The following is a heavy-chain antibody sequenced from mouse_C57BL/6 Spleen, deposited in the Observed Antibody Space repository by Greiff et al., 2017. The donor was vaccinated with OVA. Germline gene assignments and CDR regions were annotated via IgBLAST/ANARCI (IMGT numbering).Heavy chain of an antibody. D-gene: IGHD1-1*01. CDR1: GFTFSDYG. CDR2: ISSGSSTI. Sequence: EVHLVESGGGLVKPGGSLKLSCAASGFTFSDYGMHWVRQAPEKGLEWVAYISSGSSTIYYADTVKGRFTISRDNAKNTLFLQMTSLRSEDTAMYYCARNYYGSSPRFAYWGQGTLVTVSA. CDR3: ARNYYGSSPRFAY. J-gene: IGHJ3*01. V-gene: IGHV5-17*01.